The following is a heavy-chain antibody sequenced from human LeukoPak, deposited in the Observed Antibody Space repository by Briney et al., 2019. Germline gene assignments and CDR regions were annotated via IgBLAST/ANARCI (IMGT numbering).Heavy chain of an antibody. D-gene: IGHD3-22*01. Sequence: ASVKLSCKASGGTFSSYAISWVRQAPGQGLEWMGRIIPILGIANYAQKLQGRVTITADKSTSTAYMELSSLRSEDTAVYYCAGALHYYDSSGYYSGHLGTWFDPWGQGTLVTVSS. CDR1: GGTFSSYA. J-gene: IGHJ5*02. CDR3: AGALHYYDSSGYYSGHLGTWFDP. V-gene: IGHV1-69*04. CDR2: IIPILGIA.